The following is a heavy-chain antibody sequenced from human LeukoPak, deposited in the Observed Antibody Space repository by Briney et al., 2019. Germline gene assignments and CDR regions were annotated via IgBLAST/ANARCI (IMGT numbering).Heavy chain of an antibody. V-gene: IGHV1-69*05. J-gene: IGHJ2*01. CDR2: IIPIFGTA. D-gene: IGHD7-27*01. CDR1: GYTFTSYG. Sequence: GASVKVSCKASGYTFTSYGISWVRQAPGQGLEWMGGIIPIFGTANYAQKFQGRVTITTDESTSTAYMELSSLRSEDTAVYYCARGGETGDLWYFDLWGRGTLVTVSS. CDR3: ARGGETGDLWYFDL.